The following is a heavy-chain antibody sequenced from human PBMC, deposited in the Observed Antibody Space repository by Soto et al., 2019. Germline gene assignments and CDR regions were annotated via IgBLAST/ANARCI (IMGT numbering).Heavy chain of an antibody. J-gene: IGHJ4*02. Sequence: PGEPLKISCKGSGYSFTSYWIGWVRQMPGKGLEWMGIIYPGDSDTRYSPSFQGQVTISADKSISTAYLQWSSLKASDTAMYYCGLALAARAFYFDYWGQGTLVTVSS. D-gene: IGHD6-6*01. CDR1: GYSFTSYW. V-gene: IGHV5-51*01. CDR2: IYPGDSDT. CDR3: GLALAARAFYFDY.